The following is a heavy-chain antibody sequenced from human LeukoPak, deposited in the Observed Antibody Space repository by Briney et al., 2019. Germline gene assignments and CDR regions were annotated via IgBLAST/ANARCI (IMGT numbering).Heavy chain of an antibody. CDR2: ISATGGHT. CDR3: AKDQYSSSSGLGY. J-gene: IGHJ4*02. V-gene: IGHV3-23*01. CDR1: GFNFSTYA. Sequence: GGSLRLSCAASGFNFSTYAMSWVRQASGKGLEWVSGISATGGHTYYADSVKGRLTISRDSSKNTLYLQMNSLRVEDTAVYYCAKDQYSSSSGLGYWGQGTLVTVSS. D-gene: IGHD6-6*01.